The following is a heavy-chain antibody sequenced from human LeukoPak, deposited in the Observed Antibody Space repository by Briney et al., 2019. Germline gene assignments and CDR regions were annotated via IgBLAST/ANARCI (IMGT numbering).Heavy chain of an antibody. Sequence: ASVKVSCKASGYTFTSYDINWVRQATGQGLEWMGWISAYNGNTNYAQKLQGRVTMTTDTSTSTAYMELRSLRSDDTAVYYCARDRTLLWFGELLTGDYWGQGTLVTVSS. D-gene: IGHD3-10*01. CDR1: GYTFTSYD. CDR3: ARDRTLLWFGELLTGDY. V-gene: IGHV1-18*01. CDR2: ISAYNGNT. J-gene: IGHJ4*02.